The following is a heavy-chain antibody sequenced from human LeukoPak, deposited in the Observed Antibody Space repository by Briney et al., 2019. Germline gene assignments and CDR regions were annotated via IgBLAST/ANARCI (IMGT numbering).Heavy chain of an antibody. CDR2: IIPNSGAT. V-gene: IGHV1-2*02. D-gene: IGHD3-10*01. CDR1: GYTFIDYA. J-gene: IGHJ4*02. CDR3: ASHLPVNGWGSYSSFDS. Sequence: AASVKVSCKAAGYTFIDYAMHWVRQAPGQGLEWMGWIIPNSGATTYAQNFQGRVTVTRDTSISTAYMEMTRLRSDDTAVYYCASHLPVNGWGSYSSFDSWGQGTLVTVSS.